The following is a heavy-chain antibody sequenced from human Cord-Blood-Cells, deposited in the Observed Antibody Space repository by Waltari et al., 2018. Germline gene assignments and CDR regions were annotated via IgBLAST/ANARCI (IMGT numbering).Heavy chain of an antibody. CDR2: SNPNSGGT. D-gene: IGHD5-12*01. V-gene: IGHV1-2*02. Sequence: QVQLVQSGAEVKKPGASVKVSCKASGYTFTGYYMHWVRQAPGQGLEWMGWSNPNSGGTNYAQRLQGRVIMTRDTSISTAYMELGRLRSDDTAVYYCARVYGGYDTLDYWGQGTLVTVSS. CDR3: ARVYGGYDTLDY. CDR1: GYTFTGYY. J-gene: IGHJ4*02.